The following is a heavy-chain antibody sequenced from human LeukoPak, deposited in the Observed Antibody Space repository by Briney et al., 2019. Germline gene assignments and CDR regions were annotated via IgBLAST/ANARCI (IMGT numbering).Heavy chain of an antibody. Sequence: GGALRLSCAASGFTFSSYWMSWVRQAPGKGLEGVANIKQDGSEKYYVDSVKGRFTISKDNAKNSLHLQMNSLRAEDTAVYYCARDWYYYGMDVWGQGTTVTVSS. CDR3: ARDWYYYGMDV. V-gene: IGHV3-7*01. CDR1: GFTFSSYW. CDR2: IKQDGSEK. J-gene: IGHJ6*02.